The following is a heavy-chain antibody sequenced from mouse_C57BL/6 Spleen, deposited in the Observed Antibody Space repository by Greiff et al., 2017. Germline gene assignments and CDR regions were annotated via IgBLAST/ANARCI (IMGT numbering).Heavy chain of an antibody. J-gene: IGHJ3*01. CDR2: IDPSDSYT. V-gene: IGHV1-50*01. CDR1: GYTFTSYW. Sequence: VQLQQPGAELVKPGASVKLSCKASGYTFTSYWMQWVKQRPGQGLEWIGEIDPSDSYTNYNQKFKGKATLTVDTSSSTAYMQLSSLTSEDSAVYYCARSGNSKGAYWGQGTLVTVSA. D-gene: IGHD2-5*01. CDR3: ARSGNSKGAY.